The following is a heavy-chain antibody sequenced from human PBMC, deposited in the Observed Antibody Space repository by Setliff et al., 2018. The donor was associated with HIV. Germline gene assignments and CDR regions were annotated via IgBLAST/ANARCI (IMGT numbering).Heavy chain of an antibody. D-gene: IGHD6-13*01. V-gene: IGHV1-18*01. CDR2: ISANNGNT. J-gene: IGHJ6*03. Sequence: GASVKVSCKASGYTFTRYGISWVRQAPGQGLEWMGWISANNGNTNYAQKFQGRVTITADKSTSTADMELSSLRSEDTAVYYCARGPRIAAAAPYYYYYMDVWGKGTTVTVSS. CDR1: GYTFTRYG. CDR3: ARGPRIAAAAPYYYYYMDV.